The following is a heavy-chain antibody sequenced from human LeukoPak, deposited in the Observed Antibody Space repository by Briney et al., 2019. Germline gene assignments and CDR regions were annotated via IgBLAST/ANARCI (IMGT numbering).Heavy chain of an antibody. V-gene: IGHV3-23*01. J-gene: IGHJ4*02. D-gene: IGHD4-23*01. CDR3: ARGRPHGNDY. Sequence: PGGSLRLSCAASGFTFSTYAMSWVRQAPGKGREWVSAISGSGSTTYYTDSVKGRFSISRDNAKNTLYLQMNSLRVEDTAVYYCARGRPHGNDYWGQGTLVTVSS. CDR1: GFTFSTYA. CDR2: ISGSGSTT.